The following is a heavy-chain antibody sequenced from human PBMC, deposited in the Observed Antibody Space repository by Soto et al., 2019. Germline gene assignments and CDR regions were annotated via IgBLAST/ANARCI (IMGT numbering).Heavy chain of an antibody. V-gene: IGHV4-59*01. J-gene: IGHJ4*02. Sequence: PSETLSLTCTVSGGSIRSFYWTWIRQPPGKGLEWIGYIHYSGGANYNPSLKSRVTISEDTSKNQFSLKVTSVTAADTAVYYCARGTTVTLFDSWGQGTLVTVSS. D-gene: IGHD4-17*01. CDR1: GGSIRSFY. CDR3: ARGTTVTLFDS. CDR2: IHYSGGA.